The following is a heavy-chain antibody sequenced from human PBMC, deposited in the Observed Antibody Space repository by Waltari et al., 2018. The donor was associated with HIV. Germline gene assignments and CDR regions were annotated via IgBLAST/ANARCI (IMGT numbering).Heavy chain of an antibody. V-gene: IGHV4-39*07. CDR2: VSYGGSS. CDR3: ARAGVETAILFDT. J-gene: IGHJ5*02. CDR1: GSSIRSGDYY. D-gene: IGHD2-21*02. Sequence: HLQLRESGPGLVRPSETLSLTCTVSGSSIRSGDYYWAWIRQPPGKGLEWIASVSYGGSSYYKSSLRSRVTTSVLTSRNQFSLNLTSVTAADSAVYYCARAGVETAILFDTWGQGSLVTVSS.